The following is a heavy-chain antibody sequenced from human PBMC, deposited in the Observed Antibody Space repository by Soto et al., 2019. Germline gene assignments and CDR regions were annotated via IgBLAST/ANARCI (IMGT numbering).Heavy chain of an antibody. CDR2: ISAYNGNT. V-gene: IGHV1-18*01. D-gene: IGHD3-22*01. Sequence: QVQLVQSGAEVKKPGASVKVSCKASGYTFTSYGISWVRQAPGQGLEWMGWISAYNGNTNYAQKLQGRVTMTTDTSTSTAYMELRSLRSDDTAVYDCARDLGYYYDSSGYYPFDYWGQGTLVTVSS. J-gene: IGHJ4*02. CDR1: GYTFTSYG. CDR3: ARDLGYYYDSSGYYPFDY.